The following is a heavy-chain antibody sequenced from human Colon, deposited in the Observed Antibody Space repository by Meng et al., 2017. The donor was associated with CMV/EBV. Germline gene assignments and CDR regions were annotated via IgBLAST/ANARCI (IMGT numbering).Heavy chain of an antibody. V-gene: IGHV3-23*01. J-gene: IGHJ6*02. CDR3: AKASSNFPYYSMDV. D-gene: IGHD4-11*01. CDR2: ISGGGTST. CDR1: GFTSSINI. Sequence: GESLKISCAASGFTSSINIMNWVRRAPGKGLEWVSAISGGGTSTYYADSVKGRFTISRDNSNNTLFLQLSSLRADDTALYYCAKASSNFPYYSMDVWGQGTPVTVSS.